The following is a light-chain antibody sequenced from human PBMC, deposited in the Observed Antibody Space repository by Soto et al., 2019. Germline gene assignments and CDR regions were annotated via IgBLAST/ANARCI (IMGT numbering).Light chain of an antibody. CDR1: QSVSSNY. CDR3: QHYDNSPT. CDR2: GAS. J-gene: IGKJ2*01. V-gene: IGKV3-20*01. Sequence: EIVLTQSPGTLSLSPGERAILSCRASQSVSSNYLAWYQQKPGQSPRLLIYGASSRAAGIPDKFSGSGSGTDFTLTISRLEPEDFAVYYWQHYDNSPTFGLGTKLEIK.